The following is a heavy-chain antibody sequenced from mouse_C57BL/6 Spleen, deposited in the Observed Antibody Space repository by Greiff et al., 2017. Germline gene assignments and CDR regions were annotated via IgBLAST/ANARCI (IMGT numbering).Heavy chain of an antibody. Sequence: EVQLQQSGPELVKPGASVTISCKASGYSFTDYNMNWVKQSNGKSLEWIGVINPNYGTTSDNQKFKGKATLTVDQTSSTAYMQLNSLTAEDSAVYYCASYSNPYSMDYWGQGTSVTVSS. D-gene: IGHD1-1*01. CDR2: INPNYGTT. CDR3: ASYSNPYSMDY. V-gene: IGHV1-39*01. J-gene: IGHJ4*01. CDR1: GYSFTDYN.